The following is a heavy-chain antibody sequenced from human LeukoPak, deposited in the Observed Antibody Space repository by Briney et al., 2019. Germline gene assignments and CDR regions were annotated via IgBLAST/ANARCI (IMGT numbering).Heavy chain of an antibody. CDR1: GFTFSSYE. CDR2: ISSSGSTI. D-gene: IGHD6-6*01. CDR3: ARDEGTHIAAPGYYYGMDV. J-gene: IGHJ6*02. V-gene: IGHV3-48*03. Sequence: GGSLRLSCAASGFTFSSYEMNWVRQAPGKGLEWVSYISSSGSTIYYADSVKGRFTISRDNAKNSLYLQMYSLRAEDTAVYYCARDEGTHIAAPGYYYGMDVWGQGTTVTVSS.